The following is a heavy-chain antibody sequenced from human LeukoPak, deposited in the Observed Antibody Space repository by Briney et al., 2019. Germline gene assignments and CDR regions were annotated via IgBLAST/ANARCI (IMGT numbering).Heavy chain of an antibody. CDR2: IHSSTIYK. CDR1: GFTFSSYN. J-gene: IGHJ3*01. CDR3: ARAANNSDAFDV. D-gene: IGHD1-20*01. Sequence: PGGSLRLSCAASGFTFSSYNMQGVRQPQGKGLEWVSCIHSSTIYKYFADSLKGRFIISRDNTKNSLYLQMNGLRAEDTAVYYCARAANNSDAFDVWGQGTMVTVSS. V-gene: IGHV3-21*01.